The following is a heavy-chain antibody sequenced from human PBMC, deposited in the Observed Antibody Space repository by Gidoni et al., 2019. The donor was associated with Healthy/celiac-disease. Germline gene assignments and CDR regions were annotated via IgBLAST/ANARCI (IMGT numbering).Heavy chain of an antibody. D-gene: IGHD6-19*01. CDR2: ISSSSSYI. CDR1: GFTFSRYS. J-gene: IGHJ4*02. Sequence: EVQLVESGGGLVKPGGSLSLSGAASGFTFSRYSMNWVRQAPGKGLEWVSSISSSSSYIYYADSVKGRFTISRDNAKNSLYLQMNSLRAEDTAVYYCARDEAEQWLGGWGQGTLVTVSS. V-gene: IGHV3-21*01. CDR3: ARDEAEQWLGG.